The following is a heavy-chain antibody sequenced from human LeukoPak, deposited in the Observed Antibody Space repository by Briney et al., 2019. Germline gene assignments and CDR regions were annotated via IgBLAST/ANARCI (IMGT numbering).Heavy chain of an antibody. D-gene: IGHD3-22*01. CDR2: INPNSGGT. J-gene: IGHJ4*02. CDR3: ARGGPYYDSSRANDLNY. CDR1: GYTFTDYY. Sequence: ASVTVSFKASGYTFTDYYMHWVRQAPGQGLEWMGWINPNSGGTHYPQKFQGWVTMTRDTSISTAYMEMSRLTSDDTAVFYCARGGPYYDSSRANDLNYWGQGTLVTVSS. V-gene: IGHV1-2*04.